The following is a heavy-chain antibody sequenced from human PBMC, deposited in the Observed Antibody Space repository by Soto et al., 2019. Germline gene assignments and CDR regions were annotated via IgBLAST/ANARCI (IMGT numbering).Heavy chain of an antibody. CDR1: GYSFTSYW. CDR2: IYPGDSDT. Sequence: PGDSLQISCKDTGYSFTSYWCGWVRQMPGQGLEWMGIIYPGDSDTRYSPSFQGQVTISADKSISTAYLQWRSLKASDTAMYYCASVDTAMVFDYWGQGTLVTVS. CDR3: ASVDTAMVFDY. V-gene: IGHV5-51*01. D-gene: IGHD5-18*01. J-gene: IGHJ4*02.